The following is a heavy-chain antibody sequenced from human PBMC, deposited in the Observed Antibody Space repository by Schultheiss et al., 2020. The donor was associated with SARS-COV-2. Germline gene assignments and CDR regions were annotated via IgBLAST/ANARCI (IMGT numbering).Heavy chain of an antibody. D-gene: IGHD6-6*01. J-gene: IGHJ4*02. CDR2: IYYSGST. V-gene: IGHV4-39*01. CDR3: GGGEVIAARLGY. Sequence: SETLSLTCTVSGGSISSSSYYWGWIRQPPGKGLEWIGSIYYSGSTYYNPSLKSRVTISVDTSKNQFSLKLSSVTAADTAVYYCGGGEVIAARLGYWGQGTLVTVSS. CDR1: GGSISSSSYY.